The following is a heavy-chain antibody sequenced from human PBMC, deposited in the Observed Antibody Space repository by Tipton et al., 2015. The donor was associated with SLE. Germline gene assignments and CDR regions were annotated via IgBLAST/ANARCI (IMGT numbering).Heavy chain of an antibody. D-gene: IGHD1-26*01. J-gene: IGHJ4*02. V-gene: IGHV4-34*01. CDR1: GGSFSGYY. CDR2: INHSGST. CDR3: ARGLFPWELFY. Sequence: TLSLTCAVYGGSFSGYYWSWIRQPPGKGLEWIGEINHSGSTNYNPSLKSRVTISLDASKKQLALRLSSVTAADTAVYYCARGLFPWELFYWGQGTLVTVSS.